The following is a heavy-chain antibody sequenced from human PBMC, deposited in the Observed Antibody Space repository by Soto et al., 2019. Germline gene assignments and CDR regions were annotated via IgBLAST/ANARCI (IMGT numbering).Heavy chain of an antibody. CDR1: GYTFTSYG. V-gene: IGHV1-18*01. CDR2: ISAYNGNT. CDR3: ARAQGVDYGDNYYYYYYMDV. J-gene: IGHJ6*03. D-gene: IGHD4-17*01. Sequence: QVQLVQSGAEVKKPGASVKVSCKASGYTFTSYGISWVQQAPGQGLEWMGWISAYNGNTNYAQKLPGRVTMTTDKSTSTAYMELRSMRSDDTAVYYCARAQGVDYGDNYYYYYYMDVWGKGTTVTVSS.